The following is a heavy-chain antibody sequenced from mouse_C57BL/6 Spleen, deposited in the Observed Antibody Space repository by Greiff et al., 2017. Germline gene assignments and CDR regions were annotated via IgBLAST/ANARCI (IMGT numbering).Heavy chain of an antibody. CDR2: IYPRDGST. J-gene: IGHJ2*01. CDR1: GYTFTSYA. V-gene: IGHV1-85*01. Sequence: QVQLQQSGPELVKPGASVKLSCKASGYTFTSYAINWVKQRPGQGLEWIGWIYPRDGSTKYNEKFKGKATLTVDTSSSTAYMELHSLTSEDSAVYCCAREGGYGNYGFDYWGQGTTLTVSS. D-gene: IGHD2-1*01. CDR3: AREGGYGNYGFDY.